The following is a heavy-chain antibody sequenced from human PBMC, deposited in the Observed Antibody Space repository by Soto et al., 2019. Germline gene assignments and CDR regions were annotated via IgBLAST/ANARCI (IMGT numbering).Heavy chain of an antibody. CDR2: ISAYNGNT. J-gene: IGHJ5*02. V-gene: IGHV1-18*04. CDR3: ARSRSGFFQYNWFDP. D-gene: IGHD3-3*01. CDR1: RYTFTSYG. Sequence: GASVKVSCKASRYTFTSYGISWVRQAPGQGLEWMGWISAYNGNTNYAQKLQGRVTMTTDTSTSTAYMELRCLRSDDTAVYYCARSRSGFFQYNWFDPWGQGTLVTVSS.